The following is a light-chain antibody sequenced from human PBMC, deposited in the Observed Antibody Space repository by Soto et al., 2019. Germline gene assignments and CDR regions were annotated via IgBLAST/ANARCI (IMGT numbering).Light chain of an antibody. Sequence: QSVVTQPPSVSGAPGQRVTISCSGRSSNIGADYDVHWYQQFPGRAPKLLIYGNRNRPSGVPDRFSGTKSGTSASLDITGLHAEDEAGYYCQSFDTRLNTVVFGGGTKLTVL. V-gene: IGLV1-40*01. CDR1: SSNIGADYD. CDR2: GNR. J-gene: IGLJ2*01. CDR3: QSFDTRLNTVV.